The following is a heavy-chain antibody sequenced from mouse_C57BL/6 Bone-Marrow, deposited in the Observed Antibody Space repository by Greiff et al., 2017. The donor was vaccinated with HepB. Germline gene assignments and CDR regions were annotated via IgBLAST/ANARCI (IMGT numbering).Heavy chain of an antibody. CDR1: GFTFSSYA. Sequence: EVQLVESGGGLVKPGGSLKLSCAASGFTFSSYAMSWVRQTPEKRLEWVATISDGGSYTYYPDNVKGRFTISRDNAKNNLYLQMSHLKSEDTAMHYCARDRAAWYFDFWGTGTTVTVSS. V-gene: IGHV5-4*01. CDR2: ISDGGSYT. CDR3: ARDRAAWYFDF. D-gene: IGHD3-1*01. J-gene: IGHJ1*03.